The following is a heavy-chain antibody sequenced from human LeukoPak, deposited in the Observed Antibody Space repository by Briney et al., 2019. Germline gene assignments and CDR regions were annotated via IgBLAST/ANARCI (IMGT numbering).Heavy chain of an antibody. J-gene: IGHJ4*02. CDR2: IYTSGST. CDR1: GGSISSYY. V-gene: IGHV4-4*07. D-gene: IGHD2-15*01. CDR3: AREPLPYCSGGSRYESAIDY. Sequence: PSETLSLTCTVTGGSISSYYWSWIRQPAGKGLEWIGRIYTSGSTNYNPSLKSRVTMSVDTSKNQFSLKLSSVTAADTAVYYCAREPLPYCSGGSRYESAIDYWGQGTLVTVSS.